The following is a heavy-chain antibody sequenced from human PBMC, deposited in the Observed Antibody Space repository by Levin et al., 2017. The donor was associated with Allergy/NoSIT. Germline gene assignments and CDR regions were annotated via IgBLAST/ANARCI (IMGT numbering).Heavy chain of an antibody. Sequence: ASVKVSCKASGYTFTSYGISWVRQAPGQGLEWMGWISAYNGNTNYAQKLQGRVTMTTDTSTSTAYMELRSLRSDDTAVYYCARKANCGGDCDYYFDYWGQGTLVTVSS. J-gene: IGHJ4*02. CDR2: ISAYNGNT. V-gene: IGHV1-18*01. CDR3: ARKANCGGDCDYYFDY. D-gene: IGHD2-21*02. CDR1: GYTFTSYG.